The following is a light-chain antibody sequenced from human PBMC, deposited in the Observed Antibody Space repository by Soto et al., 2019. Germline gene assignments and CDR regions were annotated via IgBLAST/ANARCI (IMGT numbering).Light chain of an antibody. CDR1: GSDIGAYNY. J-gene: IGLJ1*01. Sequence: QSVLTQPASVSGSPGQSITISCTGSGSDIGAYNYVSWYQQHPGKAPKLLIHGVTRRPSGVSSLFSASKSAYTASLTISGLQAEDEANYYCSSFTTSYFYVFGPGTKVTVL. V-gene: IGLV2-14*01. CDR3: SSFTTSYFYV. CDR2: GVT.